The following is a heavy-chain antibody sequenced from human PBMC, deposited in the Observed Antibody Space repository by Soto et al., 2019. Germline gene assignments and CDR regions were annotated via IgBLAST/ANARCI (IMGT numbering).Heavy chain of an antibody. D-gene: IGHD4-17*01. CDR3: ATSNTVY. CDR2: ISPSNATI. V-gene: IGHV3-48*02. CDR1: GFSFSSHS. J-gene: IGHJ4*02. Sequence: GGSLRLSCAASGFSFSSHSMNWVRQAPGKGRDGVSYISPSNATIYYADSVKGRFTISRDNARNSLFLQMNSLRDEDTAVYYCATSNTVYWGQGTLVTVSS.